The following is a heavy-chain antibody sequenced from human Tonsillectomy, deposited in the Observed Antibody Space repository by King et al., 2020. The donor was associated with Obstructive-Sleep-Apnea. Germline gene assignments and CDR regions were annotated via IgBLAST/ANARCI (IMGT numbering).Heavy chain of an antibody. CDR2: IYYSGST. V-gene: IGHV4-31*03. CDR3: ARDRTTVTTSDAFDI. D-gene: IGHD4-17*01. CDR1: GGSISSGGYY. J-gene: IGHJ3*02. Sequence: VQLQESGPGLVKPSQTLSLTCTVSGGSISSGGYYWSWIRQHPGKCLECIWDIYYSGSTYYHPSLKSRVTISVDTSKNQFPLKLSSVTAADTAVYYCARDRTTVTTSDAFDIWGQGTMVTVSS.